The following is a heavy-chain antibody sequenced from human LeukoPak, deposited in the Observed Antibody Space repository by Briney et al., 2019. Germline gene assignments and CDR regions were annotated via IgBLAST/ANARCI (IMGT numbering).Heavy chain of an antibody. D-gene: IGHD6-19*01. CDR3: ARSGPHGGWYYFDY. CDR2: IFYSGST. Sequence: SETLSLTCTVSGGSISSSSFYWVWIRQPPGKGLEWIGTIFYSGSTYYNPSLKSRVTMSVDTSKNQFSLKLSSVTAADTAVYYCARSGPHGGWYYFDYWGQGTLVTVSS. J-gene: IGHJ4*02. CDR1: GGSISSSSFY. V-gene: IGHV4-39*07.